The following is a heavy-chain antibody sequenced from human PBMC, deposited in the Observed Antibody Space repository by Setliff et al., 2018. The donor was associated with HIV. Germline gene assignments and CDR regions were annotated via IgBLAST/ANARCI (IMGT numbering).Heavy chain of an antibody. CDR1: GDSISSYY. CDR3: IIAYSSGWLAPMGFDS. V-gene: IGHV4-4*08. CDR2: IYTSGST. D-gene: IGHD6-19*01. J-gene: IGHJ4*02. Sequence: SETLSLTCTVSGDSISSYYWSWIRRPPGKGLEWIGYIYTSGSTYYNPSLKSRATISVDMPKNQFSLRLSSVTAADTAVYYCIIAYSSGWLAPMGFDSWGQGTLVTVSS.